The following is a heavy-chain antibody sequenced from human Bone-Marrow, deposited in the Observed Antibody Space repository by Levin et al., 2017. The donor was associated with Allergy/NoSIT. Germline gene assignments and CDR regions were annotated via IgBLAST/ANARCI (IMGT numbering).Heavy chain of an antibody. CDR3: ARGGPYGY. CDR1: GFTVSNNY. Sequence: PGGSLRLSCAVSGFTVSNNYMSWVRQAPWKGLEWVSVIYSAGSTYYADSVRGRFTISRDNSKNTLFLQMNSLRADDTAVYYCARGGPYGYWGQGTLVTVSS. V-gene: IGHV3-53*01. CDR2: IYSAGST. J-gene: IGHJ4*02. D-gene: IGHD3-16*01.